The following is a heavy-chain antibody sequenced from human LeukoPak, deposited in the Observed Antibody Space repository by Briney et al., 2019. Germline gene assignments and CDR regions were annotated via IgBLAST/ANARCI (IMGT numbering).Heavy chain of an antibody. CDR1: GYTFTVYY. J-gene: IGHJ3*02. D-gene: IGHD6-19*01. V-gene: IGHV1-2*02. CDR2: INTKSGGT. CDR3: AREGIAVAGTEAFDI. Sequence: ASVKVSCKASGYTFTVYYMHWVRQAPGQGLEWMGWINTKSGGTNYAQKFQGRVTMTSDTSISTAYMELSRLRSDDTAVYYCAREGIAVAGTEAFDIWGQGTMVTVSS.